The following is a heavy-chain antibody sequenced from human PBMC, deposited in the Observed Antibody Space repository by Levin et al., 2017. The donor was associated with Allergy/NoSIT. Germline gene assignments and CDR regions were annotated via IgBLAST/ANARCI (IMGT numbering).Heavy chain of an antibody. CDR2: ISSTSRTI. CDR3: ARGYGSSPFYYFDY. J-gene: IGHJ4*02. CDR1: GFTFSSYR. Sequence: GASVKVSCAASGFTFSSYRMSWVRQAPGKGLEWVSYISSTSRTIYYADSFKGRFTISRDNAKNSLYLQINSLRAEDTAVYYCARGYGSSPFYYFDYWGQGTLVTVSS. V-gene: IGHV3-48*01. D-gene: IGHD6-6*01.